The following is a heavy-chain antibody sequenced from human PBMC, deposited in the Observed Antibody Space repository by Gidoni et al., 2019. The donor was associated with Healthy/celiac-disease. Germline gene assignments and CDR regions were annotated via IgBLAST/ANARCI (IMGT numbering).Heavy chain of an antibody. D-gene: IGHD6-19*01. V-gene: IGHV4-39*01. J-gene: IGHJ5*02. Sequence: QLQLQESGPGLVKPSETLSLTCTLPGGSISSSSYYWGWIRQPPGKGLEWIGSIYYSGSTYYNPSLKSRVTISVDTSKNQFSLKLSSVTAADTAVYYCARRGPPQCGAVACNWFDPWGQGTLVTVSS. CDR2: IYYSGST. CDR3: ARRGPPQCGAVACNWFDP. CDR1: GGSISSSSYY.